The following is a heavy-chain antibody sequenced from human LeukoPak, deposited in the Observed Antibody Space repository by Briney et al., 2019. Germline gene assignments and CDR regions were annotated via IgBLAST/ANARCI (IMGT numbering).Heavy chain of an antibody. V-gene: IGHV1-46*01. CDR3: ARDREVTTVTKGLFGY. Sequence: EASVKVSCKASGYTFTSYYMHWVRQAPGRGLEWMAIINPSGGSPSYAPKFQGRVTMTRDTSTSTVYMELSSLGSEDTAVYYCARDREVTTVTKGLFGYWGQGTLVTVSS. J-gene: IGHJ4*02. CDR2: INPSGGSP. D-gene: IGHD4-11*01. CDR1: GYTFTSYY.